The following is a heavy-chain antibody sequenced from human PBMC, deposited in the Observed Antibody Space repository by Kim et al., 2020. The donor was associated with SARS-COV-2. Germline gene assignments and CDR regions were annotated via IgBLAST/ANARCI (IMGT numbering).Heavy chain of an antibody. CDR1: GGSFNGYY. V-gene: IGHV4-34*01. D-gene: IGHD4-17*01. CDR2: INHSGST. Sequence: SETLSLTCAVYGGSFNGYYWSWIRQPPGKGLEWIGEINHSGSTNYNPSLKSRVTISVDTSKNQFSLKLSSVTAADTAVYYCARANTVTIFDYWGQGTLVT. J-gene: IGHJ4*02. CDR3: ARANTVTIFDY.